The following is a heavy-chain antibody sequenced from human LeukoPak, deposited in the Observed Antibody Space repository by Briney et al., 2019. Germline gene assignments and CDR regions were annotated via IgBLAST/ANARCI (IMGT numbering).Heavy chain of an antibody. V-gene: IGHV4-59*01. D-gene: IGHD6-19*01. CDR2: IYYSGST. CDR3: ARHSVAGTNWFDP. CDR1: GGSISSYY. J-gene: IGHJ5*02. Sequence: TSETLSLTCTVSGGSISSYYWSWIRQPPGKGLEWIGYIYYSGSTNYNPSLKSRVTISVDTSKNQFSLKLSSVTAADTAVYYCARHSVAGTNWFDPWGQGTLVTVSS.